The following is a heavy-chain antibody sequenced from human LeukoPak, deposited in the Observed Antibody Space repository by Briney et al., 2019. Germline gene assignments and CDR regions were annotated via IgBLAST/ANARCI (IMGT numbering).Heavy chain of an antibody. J-gene: IGHJ4*02. D-gene: IGHD6-13*01. CDR2: ISSSSSYI. V-gene: IGHV3-21*01. Sequence: GGSLRLSCAASGFTFSSYSMNWVRQAPGKGLEWVSSISSSSSYIYYADSVKGRSTISRDNAKNSLYLQMNSLRAEDTAVYYCAIIPRAAAGPSARSPFHYWGQGTLVTVSS. CDR1: GFTFSSYS. CDR3: AIIPRAAAGPSARSPFHY.